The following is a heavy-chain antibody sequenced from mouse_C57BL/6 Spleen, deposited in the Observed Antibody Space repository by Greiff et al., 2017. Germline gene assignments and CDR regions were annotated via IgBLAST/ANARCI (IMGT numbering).Heavy chain of an antibody. CDR1: GYTFTSYW. J-gene: IGHJ3*01. CDR3: ARGYYGSRAFAY. D-gene: IGHD1-1*01. V-gene: IGHV1-53*01. Sequence: QVHVKQPGTELVKPGASVKLSCKASGYTFTSYWMHWVKQRPGQGLEWIGNINPSNGGTNYNEKFKSKATLTVDKSSSTAYMQLSSLTSEDSAVYYCARGYYGSRAFAYWGQGTLVTVSA. CDR2: INPSNGGT.